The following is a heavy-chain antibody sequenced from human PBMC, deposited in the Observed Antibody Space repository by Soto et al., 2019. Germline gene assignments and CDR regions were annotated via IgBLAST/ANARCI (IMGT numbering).Heavy chain of an antibody. CDR1: GFTFRAYT. D-gene: IGHD2-21*02. CDR2: IDGRAGT. CDR3: AKTGPVTARIRFDY. J-gene: IGHJ4*02. V-gene: IGHV3-23*01. Sequence: EVQLLESGGGLVQPGGSLRLSCAGSGFTFRAYTMAWVRQAPGKGLEWVSGIDGRAGTYYADSVKGRFNISRDRSRTTRFVQMTSLRADDRAVYYWAKTGPVTARIRFDYWGQGALVTVS.